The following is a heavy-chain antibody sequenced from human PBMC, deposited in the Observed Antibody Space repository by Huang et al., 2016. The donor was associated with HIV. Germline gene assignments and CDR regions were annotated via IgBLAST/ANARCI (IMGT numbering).Heavy chain of an antibody. D-gene: IGHD3-22*01. Sequence: QVQLVQSGAEVKKPGSSLKVSCKASGGTFSSYAISWVRQAPGQGLEWMGGSIPSFGTANYAKKFKGRVTITADESTSTAYMELSSLRSEDTAVYYCARVESRRYYDSSGYYYWGQGTLVTVSS. CDR2: SIPSFGTA. CDR1: GGTFSSYA. V-gene: IGHV1-69*01. CDR3: ARVESRRYYDSSGYYY. J-gene: IGHJ4*02.